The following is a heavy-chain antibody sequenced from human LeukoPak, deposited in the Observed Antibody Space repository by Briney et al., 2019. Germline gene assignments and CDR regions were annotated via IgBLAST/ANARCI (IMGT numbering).Heavy chain of an antibody. CDR3: VSQGGSYGGHGMDV. D-gene: IGHD1-26*01. Sequence: GASVTVSCKASRGTFSSYAISWVRQAPAQGLEWVGRIIPILGMANYAQKFPGRVTNTADKSTRTAFMGLSRLGSYDTAVCYRVSQGGSYGGHGMDVWGQGTTVTVSS. J-gene: IGHJ6*02. V-gene: IGHV1-69*04. CDR2: IIPILGMA. CDR1: RGTFSSYA.